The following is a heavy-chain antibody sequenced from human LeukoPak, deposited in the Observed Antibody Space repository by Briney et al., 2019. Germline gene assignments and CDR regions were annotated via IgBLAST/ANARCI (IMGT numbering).Heavy chain of an antibody. CDR1: GYTFTSYD. CDR3: ALPQTAYDAFDI. J-gene: IGHJ3*02. D-gene: IGHD2-21*01. Sequence: ASVKVSCKASGYTFTSYDINWVRQATGQGLEWMGWVNPNSGNTGYAQKFQGRVTMTRNTSISTAYMELSSLRSEDTAVYYCALPQTAYDAFDIWGQGTMVTVSS. V-gene: IGHV1-8*01. CDR2: VNPNSGNT.